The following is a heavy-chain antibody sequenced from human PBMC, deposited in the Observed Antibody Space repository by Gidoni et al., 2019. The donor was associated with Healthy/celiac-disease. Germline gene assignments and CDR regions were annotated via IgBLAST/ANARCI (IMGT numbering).Heavy chain of an antibody. D-gene: IGHD3-10*01. CDR3: TTDNPELLWFGESFDY. V-gene: IGHV3-15*07. J-gene: IGHJ4*02. CDR1: GLTFSKDW. Sequence: EVQLVESGGGLVKPGGSLRLSCAASGLTFSKDWMNWVRQAPGKGLEWVGRIKSKTDVGTTDYAAPVKGRFTISRDDSKITLYLQMNSLKTEDTAVYYCTTDNPELLWFGESFDYWGQGTLVTVSS. CDR2: IKSKTDVGTT.